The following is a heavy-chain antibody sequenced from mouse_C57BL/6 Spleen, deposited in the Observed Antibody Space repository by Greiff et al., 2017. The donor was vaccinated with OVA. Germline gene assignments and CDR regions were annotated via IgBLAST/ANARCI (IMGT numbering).Heavy chain of an antibody. CDR1: GYTFTSYW. CDR2: IYPGSGST. J-gene: IGHJ4*01. Sequence: QVQLQQPGAELVKPGASVKMSCKASGYTFTSYWITWVKQRPGQGLEWIGDIYPGSGSTNYNEKFKSKATLTVDKSSSTAYMQLSSLTSEDSAVYYCAREGTLRHSHYMDYWGQGTSLTVSS. D-gene: IGHD1-2*01. CDR3: AREGTLRHSHYMDY. V-gene: IGHV1-55*01.